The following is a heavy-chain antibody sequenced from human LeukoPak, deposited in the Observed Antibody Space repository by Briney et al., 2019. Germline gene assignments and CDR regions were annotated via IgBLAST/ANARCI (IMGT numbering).Heavy chain of an antibody. D-gene: IGHD3-9*01. CDR1: GFTYRTTG. CDR3: VRNKDWYFES. CDR2: DGSNT. Sequence: GTCLRLSCVESGFTYRTTGMHWVRQAPGKGLEWVAIDGSNTYYRDSVKGRFTISRDNSKNTLYLKMNSLSGEDTAVYYCVRNKDWYFESWGQGTLVTVSS. V-gene: IGHV3-33*01. J-gene: IGHJ4*02.